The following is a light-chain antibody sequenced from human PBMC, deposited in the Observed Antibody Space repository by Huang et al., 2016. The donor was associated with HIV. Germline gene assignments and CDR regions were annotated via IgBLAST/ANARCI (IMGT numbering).Light chain of an antibody. V-gene: IGKV2-28*01. CDR2: LGS. CDR3: MEALQAPYT. Sequence: DAVMTQSPLSLPVPPGEPASISCRSSQSLRHRNGLNYLDWYLQKPGQSPQRLIHLGSMRASGGPDRFSGGGSGTDFSLNISRVEAEDAGIYYCMEALQAPYTFGQGTKLEI. J-gene: IGKJ2*01. CDR1: QSLRHRNGLNY.